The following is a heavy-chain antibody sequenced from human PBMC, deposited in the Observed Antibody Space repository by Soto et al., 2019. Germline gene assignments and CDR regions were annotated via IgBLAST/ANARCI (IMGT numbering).Heavy chain of an antibody. D-gene: IGHD3-22*01. CDR2: IYYSGST. Sequence: SETLSLTCTVSGGSISSYYWSWIRQPPGKGLEWIGYIYYSGSTNYNPSLKSRVTISVDTSKNQFSLKLSSVTAADTAVYYCARDRGSYYYDSSGYSTGNFDYWGQGTLVTVSS. J-gene: IGHJ4*02. CDR3: ARDRGSYYYDSSGYSTGNFDY. CDR1: GGSISSYY. V-gene: IGHV4-59*01.